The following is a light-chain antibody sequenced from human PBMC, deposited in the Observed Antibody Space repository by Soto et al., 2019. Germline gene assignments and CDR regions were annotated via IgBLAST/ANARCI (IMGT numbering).Light chain of an antibody. CDR1: QAISNY. CDR3: QQYNSYPWT. Sequence: DIQMTQSPSALSASVGDSVTITCRSSQAISNYLAWFQQKPGQAPKRLIYAASTLESGVPSRFSGSGSGTEFTLTISSLQPDDFATYYCQQYNSYPWTFGQGTKVDI. CDR2: AAS. J-gene: IGKJ1*01. V-gene: IGKV1-17*03.